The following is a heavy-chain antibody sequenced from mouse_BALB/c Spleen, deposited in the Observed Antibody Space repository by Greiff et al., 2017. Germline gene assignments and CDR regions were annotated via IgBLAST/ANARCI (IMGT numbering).Heavy chain of an antibody. CDR1: GYSITSDYA. CDR2: ISYSGST. J-gene: IGHJ3*01. CDR3: ARSDSLLRLRFAY. Sequence: EVQLQESGPGLVKPSQSLSLTCTVTGYSITSDYAWNWIRQFPGNKLEWMGYISYSGSTSYNPSLKSRISITRDTSKNQFFLQLNSVTTEDTATYYCARSDSLLRLRFAYWGQGTLVTVSA. V-gene: IGHV3-2*02. D-gene: IGHD1-2*01.